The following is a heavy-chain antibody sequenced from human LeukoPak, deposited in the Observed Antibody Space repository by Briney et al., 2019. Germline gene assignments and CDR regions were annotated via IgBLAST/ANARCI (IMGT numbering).Heavy chain of an antibody. D-gene: IGHD3-22*01. CDR1: EFSVGSNY. J-gene: IGHJ3*02. CDR3: ARDRNDYDSSGSQGPFDI. CDR2: IYSGGST. Sequence: GGSLRLSCAASEFSVGSNYMTWVRQAPGKGLEWVSLIYSGGSTYYADSVKGRFTISRDNAMNSLYLEMNSLRAEDTAIYYCARDRNDYDSSGSQGPFDIWGQGTMVTVSS. V-gene: IGHV3-66*01.